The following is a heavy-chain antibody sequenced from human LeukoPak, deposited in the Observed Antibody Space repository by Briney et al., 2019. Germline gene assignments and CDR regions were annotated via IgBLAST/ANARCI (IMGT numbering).Heavy chain of an antibody. D-gene: IGHD1-7*01. CDR2: INPNSGDT. CDR3: ARTITGTLDY. Sequence: GASVKVSCKASGYPFTGYYIHWLRQAPGQGLEWMGWINPNSGDTDYAQKFQGRVSMTRDTSISTAYMELSRLRSDDTAVYYCARTITGTLDYWRQGTRVTVFS. V-gene: IGHV1-2*02. J-gene: IGHJ4*02. CDR1: GYPFTGYY.